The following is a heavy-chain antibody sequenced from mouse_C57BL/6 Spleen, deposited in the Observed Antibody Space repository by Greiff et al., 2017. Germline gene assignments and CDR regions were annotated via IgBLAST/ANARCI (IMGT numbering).Heavy chain of an antibody. J-gene: IGHJ2*01. V-gene: IGHV1-50*01. CDR1: GYTFTSYW. CDR3: ARDYYFDY. Sequence: QVQLKQPGAELVKPGASVKLSCKASGYTFTSYWMQWVKQRPGQGLEWIGEIDPSDSYTNYNQKFKGKATLTVDTSSSTAYMQLRSLTSEDSAVYYCARDYYFDYWGQGTTLTVSS. CDR2: IDPSDSYT.